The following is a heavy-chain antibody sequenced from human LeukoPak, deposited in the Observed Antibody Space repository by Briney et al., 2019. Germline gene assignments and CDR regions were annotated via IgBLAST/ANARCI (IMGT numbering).Heavy chain of an antibody. Sequence: GESLKISCKGSGYSFTSYWIGWVRQMPGKGLEWMGIIYPGDSDTRYSPSFQGQVTISADKSISTAYLQWSSLKASDTAMYYCARQLGLNYDFWSGSDAFDIWGQGTMVTVSS. J-gene: IGHJ3*02. CDR3: ARQLGLNYDFWSGSDAFDI. V-gene: IGHV5-51*01. D-gene: IGHD3-3*01. CDR2: IYPGDSDT. CDR1: GYSFTSYW.